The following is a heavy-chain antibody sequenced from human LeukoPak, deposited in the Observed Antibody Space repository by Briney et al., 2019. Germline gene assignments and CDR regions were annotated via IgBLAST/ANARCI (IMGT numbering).Heavy chain of an antibody. J-gene: IGHJ6*03. V-gene: IGHV3-7*01. CDR2: IKQDGSEK. D-gene: IGHD3-3*01. CDR3: ARDRDDFWSLEYYYYMDV. Sequence: GGSLRLSCAASGFTFSSYWMSWVRQAPGKGLEWVANIKQDGSEKYYVDSVKGLFTISRDNAKNSLYLQMNSLSDEDTAVYYCARDRDDFWSLEYYYYMDVWGKGTTVTVSS. CDR1: GFTFSSYW.